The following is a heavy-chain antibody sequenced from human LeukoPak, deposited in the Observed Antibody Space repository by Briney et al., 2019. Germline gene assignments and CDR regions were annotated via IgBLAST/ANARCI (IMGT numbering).Heavy chain of an antibody. CDR3: ARGDYGDRYYFYF. D-gene: IGHD4-17*01. Sequence: SETLSLTCTVSGDSISSTTYFWDWLRQPPGKGVEWIGDIYNSASTHYNPSLKSRVTISVDTSNNHLSLRLSSVTAADTAVYYCARGDYGDRYYFYFWGQGTLVTVSS. CDR1: GDSISSTTYF. J-gene: IGHJ4*02. CDR2: IYNSAST. V-gene: IGHV4-39*02.